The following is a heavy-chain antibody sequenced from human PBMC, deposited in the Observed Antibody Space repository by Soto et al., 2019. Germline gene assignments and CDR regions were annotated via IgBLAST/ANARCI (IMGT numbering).Heavy chain of an antibody. CDR2: ITSRSSSI. D-gene: IGHD3-16*01. Sequence: ETLRLSCAASGFTFSSYSMNWVRQAPGKGLEWVSYITSRSSSIYYADSVKGRFTISRDNAKNSLYLQMNSLRDEDTAVYYCARDLARGHWGQGTLVTVSS. J-gene: IGHJ4*02. CDR1: GFTFSSYS. CDR3: ARDLARGH. V-gene: IGHV3-48*02.